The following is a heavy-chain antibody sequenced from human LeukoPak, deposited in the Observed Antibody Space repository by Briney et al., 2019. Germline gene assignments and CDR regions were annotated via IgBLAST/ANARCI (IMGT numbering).Heavy chain of an antibody. D-gene: IGHD3-3*01. V-gene: IGHV3-30*02. CDR3: AKWSGGLLGMEWLGY. CDR1: GFTFSTYG. J-gene: IGHJ4*02. Sequence: GGSLRLSCAASGFTFSTYGMHWVRQAPGKGLEWVAFIRDDGSTKYYADSVKGRFIISRDNSKSTMYLQMNSLRPEDTAVYYCAKWSGGLLGMEWLGYWGQGTLVTVSS. CDR2: IRDDGSTK.